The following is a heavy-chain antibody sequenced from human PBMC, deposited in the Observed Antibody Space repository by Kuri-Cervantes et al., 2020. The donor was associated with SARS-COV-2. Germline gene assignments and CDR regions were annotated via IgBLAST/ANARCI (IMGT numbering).Heavy chain of an antibody. V-gene: IGHV4-59*08. Sequence: GSLRLSCTVSGGSISSYYWSWIRQPPGKGLEWIGYIYYSGSTNYNPSLKSRVTISVDTSKNQFSLKLSSVTAADTAVYYCARHSAFGELLYWFDPWGQGTLVTVSS. J-gene: IGHJ5*02. D-gene: IGHD3-10*01. CDR2: IYYSGST. CDR3: ARHSAFGELLYWFDP. CDR1: GGSISSYY.